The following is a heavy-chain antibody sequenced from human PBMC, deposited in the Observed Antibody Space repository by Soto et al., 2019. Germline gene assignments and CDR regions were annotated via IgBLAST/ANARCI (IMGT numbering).Heavy chain of an antibody. CDR1: GFTFSSYG. CDR2: ISAGDDTI. D-gene: IGHD3-16*01. Sequence: GGSLRLSCAGSGFTFSSYGMNWFRQAPGKGLEWVSYISAGDDTIHYSDSVKGRFTTSRDNAKNSLYLQMNNLRVEDSAVYYCGREGEGNSFYLDYGGRGTGVTVSS. J-gene: IGHJ4*02. CDR3: GREGEGNSFYLDY. V-gene: IGHV3-48*03.